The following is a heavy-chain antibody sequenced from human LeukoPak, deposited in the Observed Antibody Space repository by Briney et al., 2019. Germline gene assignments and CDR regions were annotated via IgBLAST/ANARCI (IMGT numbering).Heavy chain of an antibody. Sequence: GGSLRLSCAASGFTFSSYEMNLVRQAPGKGLEWVSYISSSGSTIYYADSVKGRFTISRDNAKNSLYLQMNSLRAEDTAVYYCARAESTYYYDSSGYYYGRSAVYFDYWGQGTLVTVSS. V-gene: IGHV3-48*03. CDR3: ARAESTYYYDSSGYYYGRSAVYFDY. J-gene: IGHJ4*02. CDR1: GFTFSSYE. CDR2: ISSSGSTI. D-gene: IGHD3-22*01.